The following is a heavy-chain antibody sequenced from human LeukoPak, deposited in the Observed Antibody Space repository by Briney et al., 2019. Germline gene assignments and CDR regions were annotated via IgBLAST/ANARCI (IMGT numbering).Heavy chain of an antibody. D-gene: IGHD3-22*01. CDR3: AGVYYYDSSGYYR. Sequence: PGGSLRLSCAASGFTFSDYYMSWIRQAPGKGLEWVSYISSSGSTIYYADSVKGRFTISRDNAKNSLYLQMNSLRAEDTAVYYCAGVYYYDSSGYYRWGQGTLVTVSS. CDR2: ISSSGSTI. J-gene: IGHJ4*02. CDR1: GFTFSDYY. V-gene: IGHV3-11*04.